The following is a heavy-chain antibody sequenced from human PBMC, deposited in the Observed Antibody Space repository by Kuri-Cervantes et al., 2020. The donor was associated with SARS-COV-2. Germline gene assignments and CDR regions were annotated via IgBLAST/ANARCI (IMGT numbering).Heavy chain of an antibody. D-gene: IGHD6-19*01. CDR2: TRNKANSYTT. Sequence: GESLKISCAASGFTFGDHYMDWVRQAPGKGLEWVGRTRNKANSYTTEYAASVKGRSTISRDDSKNSLYLQMNSLKTEDTAVYYCASAVAGLFDYWGQGTLVTVSS. J-gene: IGHJ4*02. CDR1: GFTFGDHY. CDR3: ASAVAGLFDY. V-gene: IGHV3-72*01.